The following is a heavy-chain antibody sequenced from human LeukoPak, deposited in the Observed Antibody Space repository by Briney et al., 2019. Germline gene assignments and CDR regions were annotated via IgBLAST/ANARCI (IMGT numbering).Heavy chain of an antibody. D-gene: IGHD6-13*01. CDR3: ARSGSSWYNTWDY. V-gene: IGHV4-59*01. CDR2: IYYSGST. Sequence: SETLSLTCTVSGGSISSYYWSWIRQPPGKGLEWIGYIYYSGSTNYNPSLKSRVTISVDTSKNQFSLKLSSVTAADTAVYYCARSGSSWYNTWDYWGQGTLVTVSS. CDR1: GGSISSYY. J-gene: IGHJ4*02.